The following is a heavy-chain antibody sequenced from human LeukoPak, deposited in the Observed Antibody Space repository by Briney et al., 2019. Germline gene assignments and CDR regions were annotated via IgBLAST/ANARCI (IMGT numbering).Heavy chain of an antibody. D-gene: IGHD5-18*01. J-gene: IGHJ5*02. CDR3: ARGYSYGLSVDWFDP. CDR2: IYHSGST. Sequence: SETLSLTCTVSGYSISSGYYWGWIRQPPGKGLEWIGSIYHSGSTYYNPSLKSRVTISVDTSKNQFSLKLSSVTAADTAVYYCARGYSYGLSVDWFDPWGQGTLVTVSS. CDR1: GYSISSGYY. V-gene: IGHV4-38-2*02.